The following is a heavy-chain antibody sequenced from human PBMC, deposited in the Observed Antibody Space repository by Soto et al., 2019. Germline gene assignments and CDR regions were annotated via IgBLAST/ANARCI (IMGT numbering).Heavy chain of an antibody. V-gene: IGHV1-18*01. J-gene: IGHJ3*02. D-gene: IGHD3-22*01. CDR1: GYTFTSYG. CDR3: ARVSDSSGYYDAFDI. Sequence: ASVKVSCKASGYTFTSYGISWVRQAPGQGLEWMGWISAYNGNTNYAQKLQGRVTMTTDTSTSTAYMELRSLRSDDTAVYYCARVSDSSGYYDAFDIWGQGTMVTVSS. CDR2: ISAYNGNT.